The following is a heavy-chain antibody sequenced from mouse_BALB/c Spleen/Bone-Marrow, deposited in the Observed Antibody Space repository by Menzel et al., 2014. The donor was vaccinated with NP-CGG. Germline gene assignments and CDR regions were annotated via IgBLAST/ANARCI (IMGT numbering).Heavy chain of an antibody. CDR3: TTLARNNFDY. V-gene: IGHV1-5*01. J-gene: IGHJ2*01. Sequence: EVQLQQSGAVLARPGAAVKMSCEPSGYTFSNYWMHWIKQRPGQGLEWIGTIHPGNSDTTYNQKFKGKAKLTAVTSTSTAYMELSSLTNEDSAVYYCTTLARNNFDYWGQGTTLTVSS. CDR2: IHPGNSDT. D-gene: IGHD3-1*01. CDR1: GYTFSNYW.